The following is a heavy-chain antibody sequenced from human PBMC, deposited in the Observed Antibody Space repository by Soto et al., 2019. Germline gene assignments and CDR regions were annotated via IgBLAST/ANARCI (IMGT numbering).Heavy chain of an antibody. Sequence: GASVKVSCKTSGGTFSSYAISWVRQAPGQGLEWMGGIVPIVDTSTYAQKFQGRVTITADESTSTAYMELSSLRSEDTAVYYCARDSSSWYYFDYWGQGTLVTVSS. CDR2: IVPIVDTS. D-gene: IGHD6-6*01. V-gene: IGHV1-69*13. J-gene: IGHJ4*02. CDR3: ARDSSSWYYFDY. CDR1: GGTFSSYA.